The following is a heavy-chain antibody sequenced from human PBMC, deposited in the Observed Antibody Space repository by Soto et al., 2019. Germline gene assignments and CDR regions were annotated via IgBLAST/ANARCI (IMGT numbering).Heavy chain of an antibody. Sequence: EVQLLESGGGLVQPGGSLRLSCAASGFTFSSYAMSWVRQAPGKGLEWFSAISGSGGSTYYADAVKGRFTIPRDNSKNTLHLQMNSLRAVETAVYYCATSGGNTFDSWGQGTLGTVSS. CDR2: ISGSGGST. CDR1: GFTFSSYA. J-gene: IGHJ4*02. CDR3: ATSGGNTFDS. D-gene: IGHD3-16*01. V-gene: IGHV3-23*01.